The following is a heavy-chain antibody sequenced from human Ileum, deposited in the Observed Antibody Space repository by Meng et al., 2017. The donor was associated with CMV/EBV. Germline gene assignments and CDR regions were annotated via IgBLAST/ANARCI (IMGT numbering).Heavy chain of an antibody. CDR2: INHSGST. CDR1: GGSFSGYY. CDR3: ARVRFSSSPGRYYYYGMDV. J-gene: IGHJ6*02. D-gene: IGHD6-6*01. V-gene: IGHV4-34*01. Sequence: SETLSLTCAVYGGSFSGYYWSWIRQPPGKGLEWIGEINHSGSTNYNPSLKSRVTISVDTPKNQFSLKLSSVTAADTAVYYCARVRFSSSPGRYYYYGMDVWGQGTTVTVSS.